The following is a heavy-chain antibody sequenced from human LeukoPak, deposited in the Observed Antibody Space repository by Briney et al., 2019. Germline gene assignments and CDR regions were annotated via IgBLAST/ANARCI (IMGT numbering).Heavy chain of an antibody. J-gene: IGHJ4*02. V-gene: IGHV3-30*02. D-gene: IGHD5-24*01. CDR2: IRYDENTK. Sequence: PGGSLRLSCTASGFPFSNYGMQWVRQAPGKGLEWVACIRYDENTKYYADSVKGRFTVSRDNSENTLFLQMNSLRAEDTAVYYCAKENTRDGYRHFHCWGQGTLGTVS. CDR3: AKENTRDGYRHFHC. CDR1: GFPFSNYG.